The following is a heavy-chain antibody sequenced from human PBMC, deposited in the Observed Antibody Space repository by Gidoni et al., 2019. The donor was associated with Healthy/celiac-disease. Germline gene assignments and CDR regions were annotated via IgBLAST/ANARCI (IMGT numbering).Heavy chain of an antibody. CDR2: ISSSSSYM. Sequence: EVQLVESGGGLVKPGGSLRLSCAASGFTFSSYSMHWVRQAPGKGLEWVSSISSSSSYMYYADSGKGRFTISRDNAKNSLYLQMNSLRAEDTAVYYCARGRDGYNYVAFDIWGQGTMVTVSS. D-gene: IGHD5-12*01. J-gene: IGHJ3*02. V-gene: IGHV3-21*01. CDR1: GFTFSSYS. CDR3: ARGRDGYNYVAFDI.